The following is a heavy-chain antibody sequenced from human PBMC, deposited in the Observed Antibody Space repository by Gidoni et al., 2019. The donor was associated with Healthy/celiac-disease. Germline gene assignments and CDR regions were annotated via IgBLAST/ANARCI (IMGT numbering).Heavy chain of an antibody. Sequence: QVQLVESGGGLVKPGGSLRLSCAASGFTFSDYYMSWIRQAPGKGLEWVSYISSSSSYTNYADSVKGRFTISRDNAKNSLYLQMNSLRAEDTAVYYCARDLYSNYMGGLGDYWGQGTLVTVSS. CDR1: GFTFSDYY. CDR3: ARDLYSNYMGGLGDY. J-gene: IGHJ4*02. D-gene: IGHD4-4*01. CDR2: ISSSSSYT. V-gene: IGHV3-11*05.